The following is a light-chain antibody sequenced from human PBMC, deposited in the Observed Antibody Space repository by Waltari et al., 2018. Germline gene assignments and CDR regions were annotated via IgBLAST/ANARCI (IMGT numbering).Light chain of an antibody. CDR2: YKSDSDK. V-gene: IGLV5-45*03. Sequence: QAVLTQPSSLSASPGASASLTCTLRSGINVGTSRISWYQQKPGSPPQYLLRYKSDSDKQQGSGVPSRFSGSKDASANAGILLISGLQSEDEADYYCMIWHSSASVFGGGTKLTVL. J-gene: IGLJ2*01. CDR1: SGINVGTSR. CDR3: MIWHSSASV.